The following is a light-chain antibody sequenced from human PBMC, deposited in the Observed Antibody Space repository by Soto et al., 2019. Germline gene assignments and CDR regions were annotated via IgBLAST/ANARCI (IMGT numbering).Light chain of an antibody. J-gene: IGLJ2*01. Sequence: QSALTQPASVSGSPGQSITISCTGTSSDVGGYDYVSWYQQHPGKAPRLMIYDVNNRPSGASNRFSGSKSGNTASLTISGLQAEDEADYYCNSYSTSSTPLVFGGGTKVTVL. CDR3: NSYSTSSTPLV. CDR2: DVN. V-gene: IGLV2-14*03. CDR1: SSDVGGYDY.